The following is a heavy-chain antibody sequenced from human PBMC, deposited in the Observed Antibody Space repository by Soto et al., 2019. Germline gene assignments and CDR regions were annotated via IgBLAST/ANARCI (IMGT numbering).Heavy chain of an antibody. CDR1: GGSFSGYY. V-gene: IGHV4-34*01. Sequence: SETLSLTCAVYGGSFSGYYWSWIRQPPGKGLEWIGEINHSGSTNYNPSLKSRVTISVDTSKNQFSLKLSSVTAADTAVYYCARGHFCSSTSCLDYWGQGTLVTVSS. CDR3: ARGHFCSSTSCLDY. CDR2: INHSGST. J-gene: IGHJ4*02. D-gene: IGHD2-2*01.